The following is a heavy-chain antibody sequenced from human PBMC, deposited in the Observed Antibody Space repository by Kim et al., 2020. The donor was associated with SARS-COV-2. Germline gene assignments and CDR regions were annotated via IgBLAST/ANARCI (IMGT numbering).Heavy chain of an antibody. CDR3: AKANIAAAGTFDP. J-gene: IGHJ5*02. V-gene: IGHV3-23*01. D-gene: IGHD6-13*01. Sequence: ADSVKGRFNISRDDSENTLYLKMNSLRAEDTAVYYWAKANIAAAGTFDPWGQGTLVTVSA.